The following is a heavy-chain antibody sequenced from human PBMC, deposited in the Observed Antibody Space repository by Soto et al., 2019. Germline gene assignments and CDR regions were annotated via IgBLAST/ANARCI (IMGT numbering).Heavy chain of an antibody. D-gene: IGHD2-8*01. CDR1: GYTFTSYG. J-gene: IGHJ5*02. V-gene: IGHV1-18*01. Sequence: QVQLVQSGAEVKKPGASVKVSCKASGYTFTSYGISWVRQAPGQGLEWMGWISAYNGNTNYAQKLQGRVTMPTDTSTSTAYMELRSMRSDDTAVYYCARDSKGWWDIVLMVYDKDNWFDPWRQGTLVTVSS. CDR3: ARDSKGWWDIVLMVYDKDNWFDP. CDR2: ISAYNGNT.